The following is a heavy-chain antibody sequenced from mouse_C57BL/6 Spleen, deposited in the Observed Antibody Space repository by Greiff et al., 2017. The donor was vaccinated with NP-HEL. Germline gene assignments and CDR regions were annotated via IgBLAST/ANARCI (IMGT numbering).Heavy chain of an antibody. J-gene: IGHJ3*01. Sequence: EVKVVESGGDLVKPGGSLKLSCAASGFTFSSYGMSWVRQTPDKRLEWVATISSGGSYTYYPDSVKGRFTISRDNAKNTLYLQMSSLKSEDAAMYYCARHLDYDAWFAYWGQGTLVTVSA. CDR2: ISSGGSYT. V-gene: IGHV5-6*01. CDR3: ARHLDYDAWFAY. D-gene: IGHD2-4*01. CDR1: GFTFSSYG.